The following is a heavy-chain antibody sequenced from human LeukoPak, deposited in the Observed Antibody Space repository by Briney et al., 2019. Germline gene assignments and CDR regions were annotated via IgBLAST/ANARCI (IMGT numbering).Heavy chain of an antibody. J-gene: IGHJ4*02. CDR2: ISYDGSNK. D-gene: IGHD2-21*02. V-gene: IGHV3-30-3*01. CDR1: GFTFSSYA. Sequence: GRSLRLSCAASGFTFSSYAMHWVRQAPGKGLEWVAVISYDGSNKYYADSVKGRFTISRDNSKNTLYLQMNSLRAEDTAVYYCARNSYCGGDCYLYYFDYWGQGTLVTASS. CDR3: ARNSYCGGDCYLYYFDY.